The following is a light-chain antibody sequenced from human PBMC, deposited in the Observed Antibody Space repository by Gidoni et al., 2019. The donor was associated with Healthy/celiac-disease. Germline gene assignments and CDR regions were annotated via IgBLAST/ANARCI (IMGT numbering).Light chain of an antibody. J-gene: IGKJ1*01. CDR3: QQYNNWPPWT. Sequence: IVMTQSPATLSVSPGERATLSCRASQSVSSNLAWYQQKPGQAPRLLIDGASTRATGIPARLSGSGSGTEFTLTISSLQSEDFAVYYCQQYNNWPPWTFGQGTKVEIK. V-gene: IGKV3-15*01. CDR2: GAS. CDR1: QSVSSN.